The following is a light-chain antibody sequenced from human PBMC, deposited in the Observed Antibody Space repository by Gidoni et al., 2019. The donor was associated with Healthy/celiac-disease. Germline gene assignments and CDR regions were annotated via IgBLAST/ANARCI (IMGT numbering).Light chain of an antibody. J-gene: IGLJ1*01. V-gene: IGLV2-23*02. CDR2: DVS. CDR3: CSYAGSRV. Sequence: SALTQPASVSGSPGQAITISCTGTSSDVGSYNLVSWDQQHPGKAPKLMIYDVSKRPSGVSNRFAGSKSGNTASLTIAGLQAEDEAEYYCCSYAGSRVFGTGTKVTVL. CDR1: SSDVGSYNL.